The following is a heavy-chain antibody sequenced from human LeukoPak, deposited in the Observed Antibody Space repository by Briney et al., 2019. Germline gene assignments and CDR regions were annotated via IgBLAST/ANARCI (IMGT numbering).Heavy chain of an antibody. J-gene: IGHJ3*02. V-gene: IGHV4-30-4*08. CDR3: ARRFTMVRGTRRDGFDI. Sequence: ESGPTLVKPTQTLTLTCTFSGFSLSTSGVGVGWIRQTPGKGLEWIGYIYYSGSTYYNPSLKSRVTISVDTSKNQFSLKLTSVTAADTAVYYCARRFTMVRGTRRDGFDIWGQGTMVTVSS. D-gene: IGHD3-10*01. CDR2: IYYSGST. CDR1: GFSLSTSGVG.